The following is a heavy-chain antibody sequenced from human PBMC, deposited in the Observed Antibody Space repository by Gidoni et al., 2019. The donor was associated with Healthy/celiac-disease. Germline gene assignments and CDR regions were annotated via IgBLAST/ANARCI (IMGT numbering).Heavy chain of an antibody. CDR1: GFTFSSCA. J-gene: IGHJ6*02. CDR3: AKDLKPYKTVPYGMDV. CDR2: ISGSGGST. Sequence: EVQLLESGGGLVQPGGSLRLSCAASGFTFSSCAMSWVRQAPGKGLEWVSAISGSGGSTYYADSVKGRFTISRDNSKKTLYLQMNSLRAEDTAVYYCAKDLKPYKTVPYGMDVWGQGTTVTVSS. D-gene: IGHD4-17*01. V-gene: IGHV3-23*01.